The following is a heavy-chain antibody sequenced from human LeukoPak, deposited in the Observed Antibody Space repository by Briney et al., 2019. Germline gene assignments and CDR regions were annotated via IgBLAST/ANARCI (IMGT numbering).Heavy chain of an antibody. CDR1: GGSISSYY. Sequence: SETLSLTCTVSGGSISSYYWSWIRQPPGKGLEWIGYIYYSGSTNYNPSLKSRVTMSVDTSKNQFSLNLTSVTAADTAVYYCARGAGYSREVNFYHYMDVWGKGTTVTVSS. V-gene: IGHV4-59*12. J-gene: IGHJ6*03. D-gene: IGHD1-26*01. CDR2: IYYSGST. CDR3: ARGAGYSREVNFYHYMDV.